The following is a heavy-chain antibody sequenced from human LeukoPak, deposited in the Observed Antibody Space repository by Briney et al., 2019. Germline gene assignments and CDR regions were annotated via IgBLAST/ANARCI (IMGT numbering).Heavy chain of an antibody. V-gene: IGHV1-2*02. CDR2: INPNSGGT. J-gene: IGHJ5*02. CDR3: ARAGITMVRGVIIAFDP. CDR1: GYTFTGYY. D-gene: IGHD3-10*01. Sequence: ASVKVSCKASGYTFTGYYMHWVRQAPGQGLEWMGWINPNSGGTNYAQKFQGRVTMTRGTSISTAYMELSRLRSDDTAVYYCARAGITMVRGVIIAFDPWGQGTLVTVSS.